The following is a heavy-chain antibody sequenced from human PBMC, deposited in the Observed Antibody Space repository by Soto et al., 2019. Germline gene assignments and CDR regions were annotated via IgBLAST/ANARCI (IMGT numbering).Heavy chain of an antibody. V-gene: IGHV4-34*01. CDR1: GGSFSGYY. D-gene: IGHD1-7*01. CDR3: ARDPRITGTTRQPAVFDY. CDR2: INHSGST. J-gene: IGHJ4*02. Sequence: SETLSLTCAVYGGSFSGYYWSWIRQPPGKGLEWIGEINHSGSTNYNPSLKSRVTISVDTSKNQFSLKLSSVTAADTAVYYCARDPRITGTTRQPAVFDYWGQGTLVTSPQ.